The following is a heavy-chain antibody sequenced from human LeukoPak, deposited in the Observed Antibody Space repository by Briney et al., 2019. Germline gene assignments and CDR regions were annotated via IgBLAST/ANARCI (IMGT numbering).Heavy chain of an antibody. D-gene: IGHD1-26*01. CDR1: GFTFSSYG. J-gene: IGHJ4*02. CDR3: ARDASLSWELPLDY. CDR2: IWYDGSNK. V-gene: IGHV3-33*01. Sequence: GGSLRLSCAASGFTFSSYGMHWVRQAPGKGLEWVAVIWYDGSNKYYADSVKGRFTISRDNSKNTLYLQMNSLRAEDTAVYYCARDASLSWELPLDYWGQGTLVTVSS.